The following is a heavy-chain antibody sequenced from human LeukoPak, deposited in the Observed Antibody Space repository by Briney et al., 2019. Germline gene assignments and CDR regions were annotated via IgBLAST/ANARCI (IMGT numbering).Heavy chain of an antibody. D-gene: IGHD3-3*01. CDR1: GGSISSSSYY. CDR2: VYYSGST. Sequence: SETLSLTCTVSGGSISSSSYYWGWIRQPPGKGLEWIGSVYYSGSTYYNPSLKSRVTISVDTSKNQFPLKLSSVTAADTAVYYCARRRKYYDFWSGYYDDYWGQGTLVTVSS. CDR3: ARRRKYYDFWSGYYDDY. J-gene: IGHJ4*02. V-gene: IGHV4-39*01.